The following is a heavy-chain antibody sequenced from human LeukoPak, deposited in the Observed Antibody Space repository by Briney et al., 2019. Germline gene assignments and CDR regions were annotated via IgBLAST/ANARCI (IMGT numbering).Heavy chain of an antibody. D-gene: IGHD1-26*01. J-gene: IGHJ3*02. V-gene: IGHV3-9*03. CDR2: ISWNSGSV. Sequence: SGGSLRLSCAVSGFTFDDYAMHWVRQAPGKGLEWVSGISWNSGSVGYADSVKGRFTISRDNAKNSLYLQMNSLRAEDMALYYCAKGPRVGAARMVAFDIWGQGTMVTVSS. CDR1: GFTFDDYA. CDR3: AKGPRVGAARMVAFDI.